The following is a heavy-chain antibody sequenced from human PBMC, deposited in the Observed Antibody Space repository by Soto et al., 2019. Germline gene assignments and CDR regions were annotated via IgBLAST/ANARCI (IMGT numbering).Heavy chain of an antibody. CDR1: GGSISSYY. D-gene: IGHD3-22*01. J-gene: IGHJ6*02. V-gene: IGHV4-59*01. CDR3: ARGGGSLYDSSGYYYVRYYYVMDV. Sequence: PSETLSLTCTVSGGSISSYYWSWIRQPPGKGLEWTGYIYYSGSTNYNPSLKSRVTISVDTSKNQFSLKLSSVTAADTAVYYCARGGGSLYDSSGYYYVRYYYVMDVWGQGTTVTVSS. CDR2: IYYSGST.